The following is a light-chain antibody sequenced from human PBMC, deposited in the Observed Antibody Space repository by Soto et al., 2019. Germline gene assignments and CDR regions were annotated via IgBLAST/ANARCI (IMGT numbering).Light chain of an antibody. V-gene: IGLV2-23*02. CDR2: EVS. J-gene: IGLJ3*02. CDR3: CSYTGTRGLV. Sequence: QSVLTQPASVSGSPGQSITISWTGTSSDVGSYNLVSWYQHHPGKAPKLLIYEVSKRPSGVSNRFSGSKSGNTASLTISGLQAEDEADYYCCSYTGTRGLVFGGGTQLTVL. CDR1: SSDVGSYNL.